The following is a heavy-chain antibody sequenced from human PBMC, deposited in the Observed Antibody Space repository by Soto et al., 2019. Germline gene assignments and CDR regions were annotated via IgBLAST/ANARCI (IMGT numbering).Heavy chain of an antibody. CDR2: ISSSSSTI. D-gene: IGHD2-21*01. CDR1: GFTFSSYE. V-gene: IGHV3-48*03. CDR3: ASHLAREIAFDY. J-gene: IGHJ4*02. Sequence: GGSLRLSCAASGFTFSSYEMNWVRQAPGKGLEWVSYISSSSSTIYYADSLKGQFTISRDNAKNSLYLQMNSMRAEDTAVYYCASHLAREIAFDYWGQGTLVTVSS.